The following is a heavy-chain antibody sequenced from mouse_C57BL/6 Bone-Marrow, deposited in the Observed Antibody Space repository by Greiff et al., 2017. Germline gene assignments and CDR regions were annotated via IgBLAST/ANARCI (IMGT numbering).Heavy chain of an antibody. V-gene: IGHV1-19*01. CDR2: INPYNGGT. Sequence: VQLQQSGAELVKPGASVKMSCKASGYTFTDYYMNWVKQSHGKSLEWIGVINPYNGGTSYNQKFKGKATLTVDKSSSTAYMELNSLTSEDSAVYYCARWGTGTFFDYWGQGTTLTVSS. D-gene: IGHD4-1*01. J-gene: IGHJ2*01. CDR1: GYTFTDYY. CDR3: ARWGTGTFFDY.